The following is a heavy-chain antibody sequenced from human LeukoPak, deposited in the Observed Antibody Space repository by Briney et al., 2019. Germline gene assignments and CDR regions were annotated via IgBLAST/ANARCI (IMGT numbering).Heavy chain of an antibody. D-gene: IGHD3-10*01. V-gene: IGHV1-69*13. Sequence: SVKVSCKASGGTFSSYAISWVRQAPGQGLEWMGGIIPIFGTANYARKFQGRVTITADESTSTAYMELSSLRSEDTAVYYCAGSGSYYNLGYFDYWGQGTLVTVSS. CDR3: AGSGSYYNLGYFDY. CDR2: IIPIFGTA. J-gene: IGHJ4*02. CDR1: GGTFSSYA.